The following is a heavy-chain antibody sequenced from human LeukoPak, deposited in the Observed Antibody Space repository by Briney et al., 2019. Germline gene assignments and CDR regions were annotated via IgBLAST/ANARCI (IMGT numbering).Heavy chain of an antibody. CDR3: ARGVVPAAHWFDP. CDR2: INPSAGST. Sequence: ASVTVSCKASVYSFTTYYLHWVRQAPGQGLEWMGIINPSAGSTSYAQKFQDRVTMTRDVSTSTVYMELSSLSSDDTAVYYCARGVVPAAHWFDPWGQGTLVTVSS. CDR1: VYSFTTYY. D-gene: IGHD2-2*01. J-gene: IGHJ5*02. V-gene: IGHV1-46*01.